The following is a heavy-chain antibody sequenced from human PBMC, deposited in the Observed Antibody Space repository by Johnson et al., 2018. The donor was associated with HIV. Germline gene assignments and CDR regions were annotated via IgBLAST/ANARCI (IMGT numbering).Heavy chain of an antibody. Sequence: QVQLVESGGGLVQPGGSLRLSCAASGFTVSSNYMSWVRQAPGKGLEWVAVISYDGSNKYYADSVKGRFTISRDNSKNTLYLQMNSLRAEDTAVYYCAKVHMYYDILTGYGAFDIWGQGTMVTVSS. CDR3: AKVHMYYDILTGYGAFDI. V-gene: IGHV3-30*18. D-gene: IGHD3-9*01. CDR2: ISYDGSNK. J-gene: IGHJ3*02. CDR1: GFTVSSNY.